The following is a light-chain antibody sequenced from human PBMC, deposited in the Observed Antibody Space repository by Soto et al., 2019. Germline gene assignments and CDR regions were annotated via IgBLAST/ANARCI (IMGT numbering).Light chain of an antibody. Sequence: QSALTQPPSASGSPGQSVTISCTGTSSDVGGYNYVSWYQQHPGKAPKLMIYEVTKRPSGVPDRFSGSKSGNTASLTVSGLKAEDEADYYCSSYAGSNNLFCGGTKLTVL. CDR2: EVT. CDR3: SSYAGSNNL. CDR1: SSDVGGYNY. V-gene: IGLV2-8*01. J-gene: IGLJ2*01.